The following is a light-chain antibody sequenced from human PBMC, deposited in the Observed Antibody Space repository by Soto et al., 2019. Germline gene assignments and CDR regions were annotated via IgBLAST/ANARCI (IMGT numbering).Light chain of an antibody. CDR3: QQYYDWPLVT. CDR1: QSISTN. V-gene: IGKV3-15*01. J-gene: IGKJ4*01. CDR2: GAS. Sequence: IIMTQSPATLSVSPGERVTFSCRASQSISTNLAWYQQKPGQAPRLLIYGASTRDTHIPDRFSGTGSETEFTLSVSSPQSEDFAIYYCQQYYDWPLVTFGGGTKVDIK.